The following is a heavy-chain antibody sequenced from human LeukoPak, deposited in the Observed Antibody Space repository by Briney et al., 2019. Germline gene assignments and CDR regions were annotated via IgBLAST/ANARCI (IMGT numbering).Heavy chain of an antibody. J-gene: IGHJ5*02. CDR2: IYYSGET. V-gene: IGHV4-39*01. CDR3: ARLANVAMIT. D-gene: IGHD5-12*01. CDR1: GGAISSSNCC. Sequence: PSETLPLTCTVYGGAISSSNCCWGWIRQPPGKGLEWIGSIYYSGETYYNPSLKSRVTTSLDTSKNQFSLRLSSVTAADTAVYYCARLANVAMITWGQGTLVTASS.